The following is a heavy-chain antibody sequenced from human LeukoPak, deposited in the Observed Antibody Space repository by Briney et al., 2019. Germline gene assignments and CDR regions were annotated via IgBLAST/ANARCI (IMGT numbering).Heavy chain of an antibody. V-gene: IGHV3-30*04. Sequence: GGTLRLSCAASGFSFSTYAMHWVCQVPAQGLELVAFISYDGSIMYYADSVKGRFTVARDNAKNTLFLQVHNLRPDDTAVFYCVRDIIYGADFSDVWGKGTTVTVSS. CDR3: VRDIIYGADFSDV. CDR2: ISYDGSIM. D-gene: IGHD4-17*01. J-gene: IGHJ6*04. CDR1: GFSFSTYA.